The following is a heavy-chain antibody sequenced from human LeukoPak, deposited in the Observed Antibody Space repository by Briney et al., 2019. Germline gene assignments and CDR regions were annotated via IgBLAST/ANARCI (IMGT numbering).Heavy chain of an antibody. V-gene: IGHV4-59*11. CDR3: ARGGMDV. CDR2: IYYSGST. Sequence: SETLSLTCTVSGGSISSHYWSWIRQPPGKGLEWIGYIYYSGSTNYNPSLKSRVTISVDTSKNQFSLKLSSVSAADTAVYYCARGGMDVWGKGTTVTVSS. J-gene: IGHJ6*04. CDR1: GGSISSHY.